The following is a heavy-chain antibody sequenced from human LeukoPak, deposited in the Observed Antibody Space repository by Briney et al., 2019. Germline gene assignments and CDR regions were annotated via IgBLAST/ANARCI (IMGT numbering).Heavy chain of an antibody. J-gene: IGHJ4*02. CDR2: IRYDGSNK. CDR1: GFTFSSYG. CDR3: AKDGSGWCFDY. D-gene: IGHD6-19*01. Sequence: PGGSLRLSCAASGFTFSSYGMHWVRQAPGKGLEWVAFIRYDGSNKYYADSVKGRFTISRDNSKNTLYLQTNSLRAEDTAVYYCAKDGSGWCFDYWGQGTLVTVSS. V-gene: IGHV3-30*02.